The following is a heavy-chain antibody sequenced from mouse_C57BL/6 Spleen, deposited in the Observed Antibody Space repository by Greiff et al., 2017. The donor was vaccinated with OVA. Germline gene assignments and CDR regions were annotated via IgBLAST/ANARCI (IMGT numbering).Heavy chain of an antibody. D-gene: IGHD1-1*01. V-gene: IGHV1-55*01. CDR2: IYPGSGST. Sequence: QVQLQQPGAELVKPGASVKMSCKASGYTFTSYWITWVKQRPGQGLEWIGDIYPGSGSTNYNEKFKSKATLTVDTSSSTAYMQLSSLTSEDSAVYYCARAGDYYGSSYYCDYWGQGTTLTVSS. CDR1: GYTFTSYW. CDR3: ARAGDYYGSSYYCDY. J-gene: IGHJ2*01.